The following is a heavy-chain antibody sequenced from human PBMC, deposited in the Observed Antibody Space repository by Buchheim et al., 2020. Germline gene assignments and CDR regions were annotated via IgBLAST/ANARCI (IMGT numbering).Heavy chain of an antibody. CDR1: GCSISSYY. J-gene: IGHJ4*02. V-gene: IGHV4-59*01. D-gene: IGHD1-26*01. CDR3: ARNEGVGATYYFDY. Sequence: QVQLQESGPGLVQPSETLSLPCTVSGCSISSYYWSWLRQPPGKGLEWIGYIYYSGSTNYNPSLKSRVTISEDTSKNPFSLKLSSVTAADTAVYYCARNEGVGATYYFDYWGQGTL. CDR2: IYYSGST.